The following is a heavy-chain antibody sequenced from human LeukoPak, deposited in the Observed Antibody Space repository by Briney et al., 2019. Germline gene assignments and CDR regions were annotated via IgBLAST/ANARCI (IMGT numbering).Heavy chain of an antibody. D-gene: IGHD1-26*01. CDR3: ARARSDSGRFDS. V-gene: IGHV4-59*01. CDR2: IYYSGYT. Sequence: PSETLSLTCTFSGSSISTSYWSWIRQPPGKALEWIAYIYYSGYTNYNPSLKSRVTISIDTSKNQFSLKLSSVTAADTAVYYCARARSDSGRFDSWGQGTLVTVSS. CDR1: GSSISTSY. J-gene: IGHJ4*02.